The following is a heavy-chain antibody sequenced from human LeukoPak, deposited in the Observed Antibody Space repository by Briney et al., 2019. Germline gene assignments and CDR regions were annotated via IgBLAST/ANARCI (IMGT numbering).Heavy chain of an antibody. CDR2: ITRSGATT. D-gene: IGHD3-22*01. V-gene: IGHV3-23*01. Sequence: GGSLRLSCAASGITFSSYDMTWVRRPPGKGLEWVSAITRSGATTYYAESVKGRFTISRDNSKGTLYLQLNSLRAEDTALYYCAKDQPTSYDSSDTFDYWGQGTLVTVSS. J-gene: IGHJ4*02. CDR3: AKDQPTSYDSSDTFDY. CDR1: GITFSSYD.